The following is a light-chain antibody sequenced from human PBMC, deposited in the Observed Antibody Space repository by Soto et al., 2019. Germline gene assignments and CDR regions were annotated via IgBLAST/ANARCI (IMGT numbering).Light chain of an antibody. J-gene: IGKJ1*01. CDR3: HQYDSSRT. CDR2: GAS. Sequence: EIVLTQSPGTLSLSPGERAILSCRASQSVMSKFFAWYQQKPGQAPRLLIYGASIRATGIPDRFSGSGSGTDFTLTISRLEPEDFAVYYCHQYDSSRTFGQGTKVEMK. CDR1: QSVMSKF. V-gene: IGKV3-20*01.